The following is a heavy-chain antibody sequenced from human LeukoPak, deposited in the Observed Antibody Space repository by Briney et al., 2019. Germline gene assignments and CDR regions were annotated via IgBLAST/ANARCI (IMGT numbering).Heavy chain of an antibody. V-gene: IGHV3-30*02. J-gene: IGHJ4*02. CDR3: AKNDAVGFVDY. CDR1: GFTFSSYG. D-gene: IGHD1-1*01. Sequence: PAGGSLRLSCAASGFTFSSYGMHWVRQAPGKGLEWVAFIRYDGSNKYYADSVKGRFTISRDNSKNTLYLQMNGLRAEDTAVYYCAKNDAVGFVDYWGQGTLVTVSS. CDR2: IRYDGSNK.